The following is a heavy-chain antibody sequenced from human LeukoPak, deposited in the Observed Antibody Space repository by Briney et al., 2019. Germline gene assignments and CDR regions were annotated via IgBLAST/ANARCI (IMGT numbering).Heavy chain of an antibody. Sequence: GASVKVSCKASGGTFSSYAISWVRQAPGRGLEWLGWISPNSGDTYYAPKFQGKITLTRDTSVSTAYMDVRSLRSDDTAVYYCARDETADCSRGSCYWDWGQGTLVTVSS. J-gene: IGHJ4*02. V-gene: IGHV1-2*02. CDR3: ARDETADCSRGSCYWD. CDR2: ISPNSGDT. CDR1: GGTFSSYA. D-gene: IGHD2-15*01.